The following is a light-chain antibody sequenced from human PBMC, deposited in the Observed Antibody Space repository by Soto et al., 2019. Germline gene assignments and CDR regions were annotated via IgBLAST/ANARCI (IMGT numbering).Light chain of an antibody. Sequence: HSVLTQPPSVFGAPGQAVPLSCTGTSSDVGAYNYVSWYQQHPGEAPKLMIYDVSKRPSGVPDRFSGSKSGNTASLTISGLQADDEADYYCCSYAGIYVFGTGTKVTVL. CDR1: SSDVGAYNY. J-gene: IGLJ1*01. CDR2: DVS. V-gene: IGLV2-11*01. CDR3: CSYAGIYV.